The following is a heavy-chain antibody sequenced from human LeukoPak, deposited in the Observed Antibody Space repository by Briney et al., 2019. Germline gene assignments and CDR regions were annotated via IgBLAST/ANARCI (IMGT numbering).Heavy chain of an antibody. Sequence: ASVKVSCEASGYTFTNFPIGGVRQAPGQGREWMGWISAYNGYTKYAPSLHGRVTITTDTSTRTAYLQLRSLRSEDPAMYYCARVGGNYEGLIDYWGQGTLVTVSS. V-gene: IGHV1-18*01. CDR2: ISAYNGYT. CDR3: ARVGGNYEGLIDY. CDR1: GYTFTNFP. D-gene: IGHD1-26*01. J-gene: IGHJ4*02.